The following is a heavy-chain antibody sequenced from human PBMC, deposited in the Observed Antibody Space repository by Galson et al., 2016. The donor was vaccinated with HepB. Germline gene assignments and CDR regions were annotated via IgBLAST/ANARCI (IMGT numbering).Heavy chain of an antibody. Sequence: SLRLSCAASGITFSNNGMHWVRQAPGKGLEWVAVISYDGSNKYYTDSVKGRFTISRDNSKNTLYLQMNSLRAEDTAVYYCAKDSLLLWFGELSLDYWGQGTMVTVSS. CDR3: AKDSLLLWFGELSLDY. V-gene: IGHV3-30*18. D-gene: IGHD3-10*01. J-gene: IGHJ3*01. CDR1: GITFSNNG. CDR2: ISYDGSNK.